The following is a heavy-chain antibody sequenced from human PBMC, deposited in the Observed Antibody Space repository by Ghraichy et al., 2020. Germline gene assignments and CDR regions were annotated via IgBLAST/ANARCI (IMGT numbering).Heavy chain of an antibody. V-gene: IGHV3-30-3*01. CDR1: GFTFSSYA. CDR3: ASLVYGGNEAGSAFDP. Sequence: GESLNISCAASGFTFSSYAMHWVRQAPGKGLEWVAVISYDGSNKYYADSVKGRFTISRDNSKNTLYLQMNSLRAEDTAVYYCASLVYGGNEAGSAFDPWGQGTLVTVSS. D-gene: IGHD4-23*01. CDR2: ISYDGSNK. J-gene: IGHJ5*02.